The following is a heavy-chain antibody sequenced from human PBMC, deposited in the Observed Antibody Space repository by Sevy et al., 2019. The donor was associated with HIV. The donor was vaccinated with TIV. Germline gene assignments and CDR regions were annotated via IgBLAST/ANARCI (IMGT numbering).Heavy chain of an antibody. CDR3: ATRGDCGGDCSIDYFDH. J-gene: IGHJ4*02. D-gene: IGHD2-21*02. CDR2: IRPIFRTV. Sequence: ASVKVSCKASGGTFSTFLISWVRQAPGQGLEWMGGIRPIFRTVDYAQKFQARVTFTADESTSTAYMELSSLRPDDTAVYYCATRGDCGGDCSIDYFDHWGQGSLVTVSS. V-gene: IGHV1-69*13. CDR1: GGTFSTFL.